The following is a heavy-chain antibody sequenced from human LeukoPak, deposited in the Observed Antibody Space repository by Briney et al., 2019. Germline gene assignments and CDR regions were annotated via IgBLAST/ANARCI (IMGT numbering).Heavy chain of an antibody. J-gene: IGHJ4*01. CDR3: AKASHLTGYYLPIDY. Sequence: GGSLRLSCAASGFTFSSYAMTWVRQPPGKGLEWVSAISGSGGTTYNADSVKGRFTISRDNSKNTLYLQMNSLRAEDTAVYYCAKASHLTGYYLPIDYWGHGPLVTVSS. V-gene: IGHV3-23*01. D-gene: IGHD3-9*01. CDR1: GFTFSSYA. CDR2: ISGSGGTT.